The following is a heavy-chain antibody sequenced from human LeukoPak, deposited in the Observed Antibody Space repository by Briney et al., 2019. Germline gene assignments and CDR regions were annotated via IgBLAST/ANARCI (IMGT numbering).Heavy chain of an antibody. J-gene: IGHJ4*02. D-gene: IGHD6-13*01. CDR3: ARRGIAAAGTIDY. CDR1: GGSISSSSYY. V-gene: IGHV4-39*01. Sequence: PSETLSLTCTVSGGSISSSSYYWGWIRQPPGKGLAWIVSIYYSGSTYYNPSLKSRVTISVDTSKDQFSLKLSSVTAADTAVYYCARRGIAAAGTIDYWGQGTLVTVSS. CDR2: IYYSGST.